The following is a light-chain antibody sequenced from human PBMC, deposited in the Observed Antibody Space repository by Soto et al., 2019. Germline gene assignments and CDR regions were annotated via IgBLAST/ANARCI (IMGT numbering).Light chain of an antibody. CDR2: SND. J-gene: IGLJ2*01. CDR1: KNDIGVYDF. Sequence: QSALTQPPSASGSPGQSVTISCTGTKNDIGVYDFVSWYQQLPGTAPKLLIYSNDQRPSGVPDRFSGSKSGTSASLAISGLRSEDEADYYCAAWDDSLSGVVFGGGTKLTVL. V-gene: IGLV1-47*02. CDR3: AAWDDSLSGVV.